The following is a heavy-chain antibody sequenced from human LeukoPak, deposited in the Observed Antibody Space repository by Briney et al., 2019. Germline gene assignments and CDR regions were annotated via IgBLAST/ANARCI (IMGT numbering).Heavy chain of an antibody. D-gene: IGHD3-10*01. J-gene: IGHJ4*02. CDR2: IWYDGSDK. V-gene: IGHV3-33*01. CDR3: ARGRVVIPEGPDY. Sequence: GGSLRLSCAASGFTFSSYGMRWVRQAPGKGLEWVALIWYDGSDKYYADSVKGRFTISRDNSKNTLHLQMNSLRAEDTAVYYCARGRVVIPEGPDYWGQGTLVTVSS. CDR1: GFTFSSYG.